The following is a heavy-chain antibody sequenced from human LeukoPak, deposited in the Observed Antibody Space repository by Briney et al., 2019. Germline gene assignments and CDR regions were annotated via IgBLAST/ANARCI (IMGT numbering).Heavy chain of an antibody. Sequence: PSETLSLTCTVCGGSISSSSYYWGWIRQPPGKGLEWIGSIYYSGSTYYNPSLKSRVTISVDTSKNQFSLKLNSVTAADTAVYYCARDHSSSSEDYWGQGTLVTVSS. CDR2: IYYSGST. D-gene: IGHD6-13*01. J-gene: IGHJ4*02. CDR1: GGSISSSSYY. V-gene: IGHV4-39*02. CDR3: ARDHSSSSEDY.